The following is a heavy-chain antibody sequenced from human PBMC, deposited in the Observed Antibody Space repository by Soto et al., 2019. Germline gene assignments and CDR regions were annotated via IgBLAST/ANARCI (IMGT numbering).Heavy chain of an antibody. V-gene: IGHV3-9*01. J-gene: IGHJ4*02. Sequence: GGSLRLSCAASGFTFDDYAMHWVRQAPGKGLEWVSGISWNSGSVGYADSVKGRFTISRENAKNSLYLQMNSLRAEDTALYYCAKDYCSGGSCQLFDYWGQGTLVTVSS. D-gene: IGHD2-15*01. CDR3: AKDYCSGGSCQLFDY. CDR2: ISWNSGSV. CDR1: GFTFDDYA.